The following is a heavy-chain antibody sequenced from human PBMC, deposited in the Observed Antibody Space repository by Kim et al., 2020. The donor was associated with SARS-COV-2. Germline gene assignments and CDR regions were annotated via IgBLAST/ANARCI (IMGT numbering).Heavy chain of an antibody. V-gene: IGHV5-51*01. D-gene: IGHD6-25*01. J-gene: IGHJ5*02. CDR3: ARHEPSRRGYTPTS. CDR1: GYSFTSYW. Sequence: GESLKISCQGSGYSFTSYWIGWVRQMPGKGLEWMGIIWPGDSDTRYSPSFQGQVTISADKSINTAYLQWTSLTASDTAMYYCARHEPSRRGYTPTSWGQGTLVTVSS. CDR2: IWPGDSDT.